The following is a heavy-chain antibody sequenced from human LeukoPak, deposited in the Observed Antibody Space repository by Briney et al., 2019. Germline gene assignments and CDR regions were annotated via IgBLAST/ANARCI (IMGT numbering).Heavy chain of an antibody. CDR1: GFTFSSCA. CDR2: ISYDGSNK. D-gene: IGHD3-10*01. V-gene: IGHV3-30-3*01. J-gene: IGHJ5*02. CDR3: ARDVGGAGIGGWFDP. Sequence: GGSLRLSCAASGFTFSSCAMHWVRKAPGQGLELVAVISYDGSNKYYADSVKGRFTISRDNSKNTLYLQMNSLRAEDTAVYYCARDVGGAGIGGWFDPWGQGTLVTVSS.